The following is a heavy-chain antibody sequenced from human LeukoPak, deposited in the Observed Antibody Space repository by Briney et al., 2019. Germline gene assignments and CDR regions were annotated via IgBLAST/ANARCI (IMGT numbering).Heavy chain of an antibody. J-gene: IGHJ4*02. Sequence: EPGGSLRLSCAASGFTFSSYAMSWVRQAPGKGLEWVSGISGSGGSTYYADSVKGRFTISRDNSKNTLYLQMNSLRAEDTAVYYCAKCRMIVITPLDYWGQGTLVTVSS. CDR2: ISGSGGST. CDR1: GFTFSSYA. D-gene: IGHD2/OR15-2a*01. CDR3: AKCRMIVITPLDY. V-gene: IGHV3-23*01.